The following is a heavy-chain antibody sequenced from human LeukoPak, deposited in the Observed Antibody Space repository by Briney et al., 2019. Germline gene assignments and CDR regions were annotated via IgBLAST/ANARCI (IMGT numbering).Heavy chain of an antibody. Sequence: PSETLSLTCSVSGDTISSHYWSWIRQSPGEGLEWIGYVSYSGTTNYNPSLKSRVTISVDTAKNQVSLKLTSVIAADTAVYYCARDLQRHDAFDIWGQGTMVTVSS. CDR2: VSYSGTT. CDR1: GDTISSHY. J-gene: IGHJ3*02. CDR3: ARDLQRHDAFDI. V-gene: IGHV4-59*11.